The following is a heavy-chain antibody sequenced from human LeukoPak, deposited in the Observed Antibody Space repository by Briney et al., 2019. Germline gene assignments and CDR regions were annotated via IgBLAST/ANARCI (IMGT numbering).Heavy chain of an antibody. D-gene: IGHD3-3*01. V-gene: IGHV1-69*13. CDR1: GRTFTSYA. J-gene: IGHJ3*02. CDR2: IIPIFGTA. Sequence: SVKVSCKASGRTFTSYAISWVRQAPGQGLEWMGGIIPIFGTANYAQKFQGRVTITAGESTSTAYMELSSLRSEDTAVYYCARTRPKYYDFWSGPSSDAFDIWGQGTMVTVSS. CDR3: ARTRPKYYDFWSGPSSDAFDI.